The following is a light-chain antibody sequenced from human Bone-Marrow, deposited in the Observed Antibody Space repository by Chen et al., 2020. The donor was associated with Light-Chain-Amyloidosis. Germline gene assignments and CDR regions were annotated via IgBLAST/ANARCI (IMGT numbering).Light chain of an antibody. CDR2: EVT. CDR1: SSDVGGDNH. J-gene: IGLJ1*01. Sequence: SALPQPASVSSSPGQSIPISSTGTSSDVGGDNHVSWYQQHPDKAPKLMIYEVTIRPSWVPDRFSGSKPDNTASLTISGLQTEDEADYFCSSYTITNTLVFGSGTRVTVL. V-gene: IGLV2-14*01. CDR3: SSYTITNTLV.